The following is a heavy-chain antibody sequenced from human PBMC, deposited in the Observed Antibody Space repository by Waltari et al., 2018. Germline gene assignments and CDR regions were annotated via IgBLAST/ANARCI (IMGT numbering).Heavy chain of an antibody. CDR3: ARDLLGMDAFDI. V-gene: IGHV3-23*04. CDR1: GFTFSSYA. Sequence: EVQLVESGGGLVQPGGSLRLSCAASGFTFSSYAMSWVRQAPGKGLEWVSAISGSGGSTYYADSVKGRFTISRDNSKNSLYLQMNSLRAEDTAVYYCARDLLGMDAFDIWGQGTMVTVSS. J-gene: IGHJ3*02. D-gene: IGHD7-27*01. CDR2: ISGSGGST.